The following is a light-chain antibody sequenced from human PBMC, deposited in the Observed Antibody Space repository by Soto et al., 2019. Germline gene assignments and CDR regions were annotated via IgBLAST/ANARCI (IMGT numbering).Light chain of an antibody. CDR3: SSYTSSSTRV. CDR2: EVS. J-gene: IGLJ1*01. Sequence: QSVLTQPVSVSGSPGQSITISCTGTSSDVGAYDYVSWYQQHPDKAPKPMIYEVSNRPSGVSNRFSGSKSVNTATLTISGLQAEDEADYYCSSYTSSSTRVFGTGTKVTVL. V-gene: IGLV2-14*03. CDR1: SSDVGAYDY.